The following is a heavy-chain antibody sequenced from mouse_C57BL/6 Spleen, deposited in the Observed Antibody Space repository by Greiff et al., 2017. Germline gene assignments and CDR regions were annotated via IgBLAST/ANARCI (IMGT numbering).Heavy chain of an antibody. CDR3: ARCHYYGNYDDYAMDC. CDR1: GYTFTSYW. V-gene: IGHV1-52*01. CDR2: IDPSDSET. D-gene: IGHD2-1*01. J-gene: IGHJ4*01. Sequence: QVQLKQPGAELVRPGSSVKLSCKASGYTFTSYWMHWVKQRPIQGLEWIGNIDPSDSETHYNQKFKDKATLTVDKSSSTAYMKLSSLTSEDSAVYYCARCHYYGNYDDYAMDCWGQGTSVTVSS.